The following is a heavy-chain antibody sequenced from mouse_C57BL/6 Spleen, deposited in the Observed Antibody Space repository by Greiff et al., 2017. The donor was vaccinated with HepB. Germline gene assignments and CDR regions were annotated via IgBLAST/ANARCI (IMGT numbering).Heavy chain of an antibody. CDR2: ISYDGSN. Sequence: VQLQQSGPGLVKPSQSLSLTCSVTGYSITSGYYWNWIRQFPGNKLEWMGYISYDGSNNYNPSLKNRISITRDTSKNQFFLKLNSVTTEDTATYYCARQLHYAMDYWGQGTSVTVSS. CDR3: ARQLHYAMDY. CDR1: GYSITSGYY. V-gene: IGHV3-6*01. J-gene: IGHJ4*01. D-gene: IGHD3-1*01.